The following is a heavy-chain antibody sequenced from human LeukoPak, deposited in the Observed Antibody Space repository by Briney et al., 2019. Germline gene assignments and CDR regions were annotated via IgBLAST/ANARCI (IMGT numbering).Heavy chain of an antibody. Sequence: PAGTLSLTCAVAGYSIRSGHYWALLRQPPSKGPEWVGDISHSGNTYYNPSLNSRLTISLDTSKNQFSLNLKYVPASDTAVYYCARSGITAVNWFDPWGQGTLVTVTS. CDR1: GYSIRSGHY. CDR2: ISHSGNT. V-gene: IGHV4-38-2*01. CDR3: ARSGITAVNWFDP. D-gene: IGHD4-11*01. J-gene: IGHJ5*02.